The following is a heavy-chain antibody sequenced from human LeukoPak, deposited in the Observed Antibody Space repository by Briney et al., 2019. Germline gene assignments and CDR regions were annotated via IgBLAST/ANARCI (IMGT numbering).Heavy chain of an antibody. CDR1: GYSISSGYY. V-gene: IGHV4-38-2*02. CDR2: IYHSGST. Sequence: SETLSLTCTVSGYSISSGYYWGWIRQPPGKGLEWIGSIYHSGSTYYNPSLKSRVTISVDTSKNQFSLKLSSVTAADTAVYYCATLAVVTPGRGWFDPWGQGTLVTVSS. D-gene: IGHD4-23*01. CDR3: ATLAVVTPGRGWFDP. J-gene: IGHJ5*02.